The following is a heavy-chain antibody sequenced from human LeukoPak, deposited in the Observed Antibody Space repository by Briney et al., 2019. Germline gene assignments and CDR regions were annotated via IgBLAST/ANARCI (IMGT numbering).Heavy chain of an antibody. CDR3: AKAWADYYFAY. Sequence: GRSLGLSCAASGFTFSSDGMHRVRQAPVKGLEWVAVISYDVSNKYYAAAVQGRFTISRDNSNNTLYLQMNSLRAEDTAVYYCAKAWADYYFAYWGQGTLVTVSS. CDR2: ISYDVSNK. V-gene: IGHV3-30*18. D-gene: IGHD2-21*02. J-gene: IGHJ4*02. CDR1: GFTFSSDG.